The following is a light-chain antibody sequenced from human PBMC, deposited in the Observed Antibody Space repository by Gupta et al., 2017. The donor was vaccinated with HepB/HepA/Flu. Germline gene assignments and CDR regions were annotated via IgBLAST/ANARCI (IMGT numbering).Light chain of an antibody. CDR2: DAP. CDR1: QSVSSH. V-gene: IGKV3-11*01. CDR3: QQRTNRPTST. J-gene: IGKJ1*01. Sequence: EIVLTQSPATLSLSPGDRATLHCRASQSVSSHLPWYQQKPGQAPRLLIYDAPNRATGTPARFSGSGSGTDFTPTISSLEPEDFAIYYCQQRTNRPTSTFGQGTKVEIK.